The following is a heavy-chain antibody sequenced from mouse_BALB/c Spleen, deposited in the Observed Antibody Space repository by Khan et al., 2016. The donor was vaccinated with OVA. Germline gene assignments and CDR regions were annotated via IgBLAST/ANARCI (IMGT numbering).Heavy chain of an antibody. CDR1: CYTFTDFA. CDR3: VRGSGNSRFAY. V-gene: IGHV1S137*01. J-gene: IGHJ3*01. CDR2: ISTYYGDA. D-gene: IGHD1-3*01. Sequence: QVRLQQSGAGLVRPGVSVKISCKGSCYTFTDFAMHWVKQSHAKSLEWIGVISTYYGDASYNQNFKDKATMTVDKSSSTAYMELARLTSEDSGIFYCVRGSGNSRFAYWGQGTLVTVSA.